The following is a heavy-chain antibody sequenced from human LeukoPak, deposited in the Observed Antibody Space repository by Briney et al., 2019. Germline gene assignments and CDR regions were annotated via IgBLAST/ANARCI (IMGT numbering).Heavy chain of an antibody. CDR3: ARDSPRQYIVNDY. V-gene: IGHV3-7*01. CDR1: GFTFSSYW. Sequence: GGSLRLSCAASGFTFSSYWMSWVRQAPGKGLEWVANIKQDGSEKYYVDSVKGRFTISRDNAKNSLYLQMNSLRAEDTAVYYCARDSPRQYIVNDYWGQGTLVTVSS. D-gene: IGHD3-16*02. J-gene: IGHJ4*02. CDR2: IKQDGSEK.